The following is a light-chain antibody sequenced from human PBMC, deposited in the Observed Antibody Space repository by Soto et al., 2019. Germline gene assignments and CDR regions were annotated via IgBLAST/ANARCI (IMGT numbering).Light chain of an antibody. CDR2: DVT. CDR1: SSDVGAYNY. Sequence: QSVLTQPRSVSGSPGQSVTISCTGTSSDVGAYNYVSWYQQYPGKAPKLMIYDVTKRPSGLPDRFSGSKSGNTASLTISGLQAEDEADYYCCSYAGSYTLYVFGTGTKVTVL. CDR3: CSYAGSYTLYV. J-gene: IGLJ1*01. V-gene: IGLV2-11*01.